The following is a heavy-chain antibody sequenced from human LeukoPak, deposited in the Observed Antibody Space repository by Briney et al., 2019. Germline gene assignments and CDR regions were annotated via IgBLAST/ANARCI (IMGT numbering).Heavy chain of an antibody. Sequence: GGSLRLSCAASGFTFSSYWMSWVRQAPGKGLEWVANIKQDGSEKYYVDSVKGRFTISRDNAMNSLYLQMNSLRAEDTAVYYCARVGYCSSTSCSEFVYWGQGAMVTVSS. D-gene: IGHD2-2*01. V-gene: IGHV3-7*01. J-gene: IGHJ4*02. CDR3: ARVGYCSSTSCSEFVY. CDR2: IKQDGSEK. CDR1: GFTFSSYW.